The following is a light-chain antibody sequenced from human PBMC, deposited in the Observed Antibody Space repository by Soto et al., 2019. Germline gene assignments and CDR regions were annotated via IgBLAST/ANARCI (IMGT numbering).Light chain of an antibody. V-gene: IGKV1-9*01. Sequence: DIQLTQSPSFLSASVGDRVTITCRASQAISSYLAWFQQRPGKAPKVLIYAASTLQSGVPSRFSGSASWTEFTLTLSSLQPEDFATSLYQQLYSYPWTFGQGTKVEIK. CDR1: QAISSY. CDR3: QQLYSYPWT. J-gene: IGKJ1*01. CDR2: AAS.